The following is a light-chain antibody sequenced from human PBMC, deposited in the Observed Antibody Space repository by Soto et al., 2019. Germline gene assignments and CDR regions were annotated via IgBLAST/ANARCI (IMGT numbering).Light chain of an antibody. CDR1: QSIGNW. Sequence: DIQMTQSPSILSASVGDRVTITCRASQSIGNWLAWYQHKPGKAPKLLIYKASSLESGVPLRFSGSGSGTEFTLTISSLQRDDFATYYCQQYSTYSEAFGQGTKVDIK. J-gene: IGKJ1*01. V-gene: IGKV1-5*03. CDR3: QQYSTYSEA. CDR2: KAS.